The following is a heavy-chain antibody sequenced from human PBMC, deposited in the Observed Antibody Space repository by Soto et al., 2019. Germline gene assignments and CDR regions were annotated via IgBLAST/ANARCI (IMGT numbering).Heavy chain of an antibody. J-gene: IGHJ4*02. D-gene: IGHD3-9*01. CDR3: AVEYYDILTGYMPPFDY. Sequence: SETLSLTSTVSGGSISSSGYYWGWIRQPPGKGLEWIGSIYYSGSTYYNPSLKSRVTISVDTSKNQFSLKLSSVTAADTAVYYCAVEYYDILTGYMPPFDYWGQGTLVTVSS. CDR1: GGSISSSGYY. CDR2: IYYSGST. V-gene: IGHV4-39*01.